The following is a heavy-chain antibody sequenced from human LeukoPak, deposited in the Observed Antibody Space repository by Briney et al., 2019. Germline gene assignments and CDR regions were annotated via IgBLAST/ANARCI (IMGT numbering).Heavy chain of an antibody. V-gene: IGHV3-9*01. CDR2: ISWNSGSI. D-gene: IGHD3-22*01. Sequence: GGSLRLSCAASGFTFDDYAMHWVRQAPGKGLEWVSGISWNSGSIGYADSVKGRFTISRDNAKNSLYLQMNSLRAEDTALYYCAKDIGYYDSSGYYDYWGQGTLVTVSS. CDR3: AKDIGYYDSSGYYDY. J-gene: IGHJ4*02. CDR1: GFTFDDYA.